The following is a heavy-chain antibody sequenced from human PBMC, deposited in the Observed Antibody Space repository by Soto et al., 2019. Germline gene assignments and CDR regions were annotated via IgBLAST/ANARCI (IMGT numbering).Heavy chain of an antibody. CDR2: ISYDGKNK. D-gene: IGHD6-13*01. CDR3: AKVLAADAFDL. J-gene: IGHJ3*01. Sequence: QVQLVESGGGVVQPGRSLRLSCAASGFTFKNYGMHWVRQAPGKGLEGVAVISYDGKNKYYGDSVKGRFTISRDNSKNTLYLQMSSLRPEDTALYYCAKVLAADAFDLWGQGTMVTVS. V-gene: IGHV3-30*18. CDR1: GFTFKNYG.